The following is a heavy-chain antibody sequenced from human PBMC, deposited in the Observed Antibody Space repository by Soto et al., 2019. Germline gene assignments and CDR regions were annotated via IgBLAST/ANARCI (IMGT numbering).Heavy chain of an antibody. Sequence: SETLSLTCTVSGGSISSSSYYWGWIRQPPGKGLEWIGSIYYSGSTYYNPSLKSRVTISVDTSKNQFSLKLSSVTAADTAVYYCARLGSGGYDFWSGYRTAHDYWGQGTLVTGSS. V-gene: IGHV4-39*01. CDR1: GGSISSSSYY. J-gene: IGHJ4*02. CDR3: ARLGSGGYDFWSGYRTAHDY. CDR2: IYYSGST. D-gene: IGHD3-3*01.